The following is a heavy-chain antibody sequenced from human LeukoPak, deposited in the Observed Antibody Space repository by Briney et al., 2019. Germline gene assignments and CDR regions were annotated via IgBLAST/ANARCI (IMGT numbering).Heavy chain of an antibody. Sequence: GGSLRLSCVASGFIFSSYGMSWVRQAPGKGLEWVSAISGSGGSTYYADSVKGRFTISRDNSKNTLYLQMNSLRAEDTAVYYCAKDFLLGPFQHWGQGTLVTVSS. CDR1: GFIFSSYG. CDR3: AKDFLLGPFQH. V-gene: IGHV3-23*01. CDR2: ISGSGGST. J-gene: IGHJ1*01.